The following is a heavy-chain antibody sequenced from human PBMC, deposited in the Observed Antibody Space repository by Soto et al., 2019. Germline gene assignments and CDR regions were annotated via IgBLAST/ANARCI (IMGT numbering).Heavy chain of an antibody. CDR1: GSTFRSYC. V-gene: IGHV3-30*18. J-gene: IGHJ4*02. D-gene: IGHD3-10*01. CDR3: AKYQAPASYYGAWTGGLGH. Sequence: GGSLTLSCAVSGSTFRSYCMHWVRHAPGKGLEWEGIISKNGDNKYYTYSLKGRVSITRDKSKNTRFLQMNSLRPEDTAVYYCAKYQAPASYYGAWTGGLGHWGQGTLVTVSS. CDR2: ISKNGDNK.